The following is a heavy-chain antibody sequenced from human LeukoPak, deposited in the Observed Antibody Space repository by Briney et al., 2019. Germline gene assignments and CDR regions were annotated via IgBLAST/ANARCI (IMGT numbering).Heavy chain of an antibody. CDR1: GGSISSYY. J-gene: IGHJ3*02. CDR3: ARIDDSSGYYYYAFDI. Sequence: PSETLSLTCTVSGGSISSYYWSWIRQPAGKGLEWIGRIYTSGSTNYNPSLKSRVTMSVDTFKNQFSLKLSSVTAADTAVYYCARIDDSSGYYYYAFDIWGQGTMVTVSS. CDR2: IYTSGST. D-gene: IGHD3-22*01. V-gene: IGHV4-4*07.